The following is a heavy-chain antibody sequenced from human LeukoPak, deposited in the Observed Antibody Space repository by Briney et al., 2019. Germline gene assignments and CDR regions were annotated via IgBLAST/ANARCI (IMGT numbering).Heavy chain of an antibody. J-gene: IGHJ4*02. CDR1: GFTFSSYG. CDR3: ARDIGLAVVVPAALDY. D-gene: IGHD2-2*01. CDR2: IWYDGSNK. V-gene: IGHV3-33*01. Sequence: TGGSLRLSCAASGFTFSSYGMHWLRQAPGKGLEWVAVIWYDGSNKYYADSVKGRFTISRDNSKNTLYLQMNSLRAEDTAVYYCARDIGLAVVVPAALDYWGQGTLVTVSS.